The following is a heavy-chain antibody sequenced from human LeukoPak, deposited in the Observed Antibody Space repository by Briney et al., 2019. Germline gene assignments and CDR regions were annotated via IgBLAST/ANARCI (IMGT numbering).Heavy chain of an antibody. CDR2: MYYSGST. J-gene: IGHJ6*02. Sequence: SETLSLTCTVSGGSISSYYWSWIRQPPGKGLEWIGYMYYSGSTNYNPSLKSRVTISVDTSKNQFSLKLSSVTAADTAVYYCAREMDGYYYYGMDVWGQGTTVTVSS. CDR1: GGSISSYY. V-gene: IGHV4-59*01. CDR3: AREMDGYYYYGMDV. D-gene: IGHD2-8*01.